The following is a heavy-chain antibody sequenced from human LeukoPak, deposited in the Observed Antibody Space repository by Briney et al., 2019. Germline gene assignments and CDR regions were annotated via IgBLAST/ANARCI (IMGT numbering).Heavy chain of an antibody. CDR2: IKQDGSEK. J-gene: IGHJ6*04. CDR1: GFPFSSCW. V-gene: IGHV3-7*03. CDR3: ARDLTMVRGLTYYGMDV. Sequence: GGSLRLSHAAWGFPFSSCWLIWVRQAPAKGLEGVANIKQDGSEKYYVDSVKGRFTISRDNAKNSLYLQMNSLRAEDTAVYYCARDLTMVRGLTYYGMDVWGKGTTVTVSS. D-gene: IGHD3-10*01.